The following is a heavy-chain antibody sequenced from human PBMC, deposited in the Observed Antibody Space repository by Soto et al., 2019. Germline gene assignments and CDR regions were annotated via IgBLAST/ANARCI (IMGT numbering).Heavy chain of an antibody. V-gene: IGHV3-23*01. CDR2: ISGSGGST. CDR1: GFTFSSYA. D-gene: IGHD2-2*01. CDR3: AKTVPAAMSAYYYGMDV. Sequence: GGSLRLSCAASGFTFSSYAMSWVRQAPGKGLEWVSAISGSGGSTYYADSVKGRFTISRDNSKNTLYLQMNSLRAEDTAVYYCAKTVPAAMSAYYYGMDVWGQGTTVTVSS. J-gene: IGHJ6*02.